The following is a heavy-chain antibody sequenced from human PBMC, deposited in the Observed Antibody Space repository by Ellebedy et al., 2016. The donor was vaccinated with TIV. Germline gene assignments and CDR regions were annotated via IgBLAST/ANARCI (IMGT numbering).Heavy chain of an antibody. J-gene: IGHJ4*02. CDR3: ARVLRLGDLSFNGPSDY. Sequence: AASVKVSCKASGYTFSNYGISWVRQAPGQGLEWMGGIIPILDIANYAQKFQGRVTITADRSTSTAYVEMSSLRSEDTAVYYCARVLRLGDLSFNGPSDYWGQGTLVTVSS. D-gene: IGHD3-16*02. V-gene: IGHV1-69*10. CDR1: GYTFSNYG. CDR2: IIPILDIA.